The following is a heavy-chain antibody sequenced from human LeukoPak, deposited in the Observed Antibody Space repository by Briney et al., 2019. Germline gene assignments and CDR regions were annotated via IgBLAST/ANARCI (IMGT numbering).Heavy chain of an antibody. CDR2: ISSSSSYI. CDR3: ARGDYDILTGPPDY. V-gene: IGHV3-21*01. D-gene: IGHD3-9*01. J-gene: IGHJ4*02. Sequence: GGSLRLSCAASGFTFSSYSMNWVRQAPGKGLEWVSSISSSSSYIYYADSVKGRFTISRDNAKNSLYLQMNSLRAEDTAVYYCARGDYDILTGPPDYWGQGTLVTVSS. CDR1: GFTFSSYS.